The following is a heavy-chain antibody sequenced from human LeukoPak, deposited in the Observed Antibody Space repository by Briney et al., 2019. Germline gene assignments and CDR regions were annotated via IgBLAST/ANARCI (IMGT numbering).Heavy chain of an antibody. V-gene: IGHV3-7*02. CDR2: INQDGSEK. J-gene: IGHJ5*02. D-gene: IGHD3-16*01. Sequence: GGSLRLSCVVSRITFSSFSMNWVRQPPGKGLEWVANINQDGSEKNYVDSVKGRFTISRDNAKNSLYLQMNSLRAEDTAVYYCARGGRAAYYWFDPWGQGTLVTVSS. CDR3: ARGGRAAYYWFDP. CDR1: RITFSSFS.